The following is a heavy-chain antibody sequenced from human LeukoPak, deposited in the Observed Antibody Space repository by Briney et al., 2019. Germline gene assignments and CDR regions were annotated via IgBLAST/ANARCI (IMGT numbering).Heavy chain of an antibody. CDR2: ISYDGSNK. D-gene: IGHD3-9*01. CDR3: ARVHYDILTGYYKHYYYGMDV. V-gene: IGHV3-30*03. CDR1: GFTFSSYG. J-gene: IGHJ6*02. Sequence: GGSLRLSCAASGFTFSSYGMHWVRQAPGKGLEWVAVISYDGSNKYYADSVKGRFTISRDNSKNTLYLQMNSLRAEDTAVYYCARVHYDILTGYYKHYYYGMDVWGQGTTVTVSS.